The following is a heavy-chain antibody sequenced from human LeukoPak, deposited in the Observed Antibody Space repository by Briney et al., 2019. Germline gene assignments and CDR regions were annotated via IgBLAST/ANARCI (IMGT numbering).Heavy chain of an antibody. CDR3: ARVINRDFWSGYSGYYFDY. D-gene: IGHD3-3*01. J-gene: IGHJ4*02. CDR1: GYTFTSYG. CDR2: ISAYNGNT. V-gene: IGHV1-18*01. Sequence: ASVKVSCKASGYTFTSYGISWVRQAPGQGLEWMGWISAYNGNTNYAQKFQGRVTITTDESTSTAYMELSSLRSEDTAVYYCARVINRDFWSGYSGYYFDYWGQGTLVTVSS.